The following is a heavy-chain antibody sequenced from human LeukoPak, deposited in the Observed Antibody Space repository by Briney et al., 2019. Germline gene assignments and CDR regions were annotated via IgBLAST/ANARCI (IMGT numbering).Heavy chain of an antibody. CDR3: ARGIAVAGTGNWFDP. J-gene: IGHJ5*02. Sequence: GGSLRLSCAASGFTFSSYAMHWVRQAPGKGLEWVAVISYDGSNKYYADSVKGRFTISRDNSKNTLYLQMNSLRAEDTAVYYCARGIAVAGTGNWFDPWGQGTLVTVSS. CDR2: ISYDGSNK. CDR1: GFTFSSYA. D-gene: IGHD6-19*01. V-gene: IGHV3-30-3*01.